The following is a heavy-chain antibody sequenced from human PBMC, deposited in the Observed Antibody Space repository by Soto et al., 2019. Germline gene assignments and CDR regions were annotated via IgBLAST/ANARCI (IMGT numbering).Heavy chain of an antibody. V-gene: IGHV1-46*01. Sequence: QVQLVQSGTEVKKPGASVKVSCKASGYTFLDCYIHWVRQAPGQGLEAMGFINPSGGGTTYSQQFQGRLTMTKEKSTRTVYMALISLRSEDTAMYYGARDNPFSDGYWGHGPLVT. J-gene: IGHJ1*01. D-gene: IGHD3-3*02. CDR3: ARDNPFSDGY. CDR1: GYTFLDCY. CDR2: INPSGGGT.